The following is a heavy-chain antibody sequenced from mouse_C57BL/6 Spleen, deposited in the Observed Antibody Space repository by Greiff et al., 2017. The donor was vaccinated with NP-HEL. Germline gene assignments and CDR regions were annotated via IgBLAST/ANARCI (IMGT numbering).Heavy chain of an antibody. CDR1: GFTFSSYA. D-gene: IGHD2-1*01. CDR2: ISDGGSYT. Sequence: EVQLVESGGGLVKPGGSLKLSCAASGFTFSSYAMSWVRQTPEKRLEWVATISDGGSYTYYPDNVKGRFTISRDNAKNNLYLQMSHLKSEDTAMDYCARFYYGHEDYAMDYWGQGTSVTVSS. CDR3: ARFYYGHEDYAMDY. V-gene: IGHV5-4*01. J-gene: IGHJ4*01.